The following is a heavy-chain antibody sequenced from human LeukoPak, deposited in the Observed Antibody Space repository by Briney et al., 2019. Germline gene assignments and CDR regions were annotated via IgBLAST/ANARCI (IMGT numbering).Heavy chain of an antibody. Sequence: SETLSLTCAVYGGSFSGYYWSWIRQPPGKGLEWIGEINHSGSTNYNPSLKSRVTISADTSKNQFSLKLSSVTAADTAVYYCARGRESSSTDYWGQGTLVTVSS. CDR2: INHSGST. J-gene: IGHJ4*02. CDR3: ARGRESSSTDY. D-gene: IGHD6-13*01. CDR1: GGSFSGYY. V-gene: IGHV4-34*01.